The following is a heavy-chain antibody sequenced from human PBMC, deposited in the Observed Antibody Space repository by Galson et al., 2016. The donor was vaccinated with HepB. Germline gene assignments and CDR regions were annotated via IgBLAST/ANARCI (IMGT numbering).Heavy chain of an antibody. D-gene: IGHD6-13*01. CDR2: INPTGGST. CDR3: ARDYGAGGFYYFDY. CDR1: GYTFTSYY. Sequence: SVKVSCKASGYTFTSYYIYWVRQAPGRGLEWVGVINPTGGSTDFAPRSQDRVTLTRDTSTCTVYMQLTSLTSDDTAVYYCARDYGAGGFYYFDYWGKGTLITVSS. V-gene: IGHV1-46*01. J-gene: IGHJ4*02.